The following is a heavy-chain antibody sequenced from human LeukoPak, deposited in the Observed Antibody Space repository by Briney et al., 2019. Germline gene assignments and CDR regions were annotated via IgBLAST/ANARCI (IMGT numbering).Heavy chain of an antibody. V-gene: IGHV3-48*01. CDR3: AKNNVGLRPAYVDV. CDR2: ISSSSSTI. CDR1: GFTFSSYS. J-gene: IGHJ6*02. Sequence: GGSLRLSCAASGFTFSSYSMNWVRQAPGKGLEWVSYISSSSSTIYYADSVKGRFTISRDNSKNTPYLLMNSLRAEDTAIYYCAKNNVGLRPAYVDVWGQGTTVTVSS. D-gene: IGHD2-21*01.